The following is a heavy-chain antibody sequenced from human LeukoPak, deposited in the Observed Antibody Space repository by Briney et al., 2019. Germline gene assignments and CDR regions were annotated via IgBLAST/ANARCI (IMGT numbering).Heavy chain of an antibody. V-gene: IGHV3-21*04. Sequence: GGSLRPSCAASGFTFSSYSMNWVRQAPGKGLEWVSSISSSSTYIYYADSVKGRFTISRDNAKNSLYLQMNSLRVEDTAVYYCARVKADDAFDIWGQGTMVTVSS. CDR2: ISSSSTYI. CDR3: ARVKADDAFDI. J-gene: IGHJ3*02. CDR1: GFTFSSYS.